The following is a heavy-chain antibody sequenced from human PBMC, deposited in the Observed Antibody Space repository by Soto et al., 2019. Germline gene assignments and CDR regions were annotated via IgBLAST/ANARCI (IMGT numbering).Heavy chain of an antibody. V-gene: IGHV4-30-4*01. D-gene: IGHD5-18*01. Sequence: SETLSLTCTVSGDSISRGAYYWSWIRQPPGKGLEWIGFIYYSGSSYYNPSLKSRVTISIDTSKNQFFLKLTSVTAADTAVYYCGRGGGYSYGYPWFDPWGQGSLVTVSS. CDR3: GRGGGYSYGYPWFDP. CDR1: GDSISRGAYY. J-gene: IGHJ5*02. CDR2: IYYSGSS.